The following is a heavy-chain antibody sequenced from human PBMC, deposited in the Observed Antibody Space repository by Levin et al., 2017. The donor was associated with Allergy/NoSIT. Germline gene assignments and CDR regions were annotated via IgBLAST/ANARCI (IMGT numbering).Heavy chain of an antibody. V-gene: IGHV3-23*01. CDR1: GFTFSTSA. CDR2: LSGSGGST. D-gene: IGHD6-19*01. J-gene: IGHJ4*02. CDR3: AKGVSQWLLHDY. Sequence: GGSLRLSCAASGFTFSTSAMSWVRQAPGKGLEWVSGLSGSGGSTYYADSVKGRFTISRDNSKNTVYLQMHSLRAEDTAKYYCAKGVSQWLLHDYWGQGTLVTVSS.